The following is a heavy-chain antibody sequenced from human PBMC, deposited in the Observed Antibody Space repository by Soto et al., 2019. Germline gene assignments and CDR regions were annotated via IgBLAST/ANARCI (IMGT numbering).Heavy chain of an antibody. Sequence: PGESLKISCKGSGYSFTGYWIAWVRQMPGKGLELMGIIYPSDSDTRYRPSFQGQVTISADKSISSAYLQWSSLRASDTAMYCCARGGVSTRTFDYWGQGTPVTVSS. CDR3: ARGGVSTRTFDY. V-gene: IGHV5-51*01. CDR2: IYPSDSDT. CDR1: GYSFTGYW. J-gene: IGHJ4*02. D-gene: IGHD3-3*01.